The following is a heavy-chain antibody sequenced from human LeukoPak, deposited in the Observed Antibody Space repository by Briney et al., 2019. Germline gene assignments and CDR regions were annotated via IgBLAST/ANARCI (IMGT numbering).Heavy chain of an antibody. Sequence: GGTLRLSCAASGFTFSSYWMTWIRQAPGKGLEWVANIKQDGSEKYYVDSVKGRFTISRDNAKNSLYLQMNSLRAEDTAVYYCARDTGGGYSCYDCWGQGTLVTVSS. CDR3: ARDTGGGYSCYDC. V-gene: IGHV3-7*01. CDR2: IKQDGSEK. J-gene: IGHJ4*02. CDR1: GFTFSSYW. D-gene: IGHD5-18*01.